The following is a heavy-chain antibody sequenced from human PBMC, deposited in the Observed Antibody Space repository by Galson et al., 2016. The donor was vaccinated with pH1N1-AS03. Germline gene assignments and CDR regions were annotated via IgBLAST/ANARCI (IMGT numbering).Heavy chain of an antibody. V-gene: IGHV3-64*01. J-gene: IGHJ4*02. CDR3: AGGPGSYANYWLPPPDY. CDR2: ISGNGFST. Sequence: SLRLSCAVGGFTFSSYAMFWVRQAPGKGLEYVSVISGNGFSTYYANSVKDRFTVSSDNSKNTMYLQMCSLRVEDMAVYYCAGGPGSYANYWLPPPDYWGQGTLVTVSS. D-gene: IGHD4/OR15-4a*01. CDR1: GFTFSSYA.